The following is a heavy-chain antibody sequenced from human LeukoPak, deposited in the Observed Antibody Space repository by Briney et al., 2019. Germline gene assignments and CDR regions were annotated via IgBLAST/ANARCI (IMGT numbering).Heavy chain of an antibody. D-gene: IGHD6-19*01. J-gene: IGHJ4*02. CDR1: GFTFSNYG. CDR2: ISSNSLFK. Sequence: GGSLRLSCAASGFTFSNYGMHWVRQAPGKGLEWVSAISSNSLFKKYADSVKGRFTISRDNAKNSLYLQMNSLRAEDTAVNYCARSIAVTLPDYWGQGTLVTVSS. V-gene: IGHV3-21*01. CDR3: ARSIAVTLPDY.